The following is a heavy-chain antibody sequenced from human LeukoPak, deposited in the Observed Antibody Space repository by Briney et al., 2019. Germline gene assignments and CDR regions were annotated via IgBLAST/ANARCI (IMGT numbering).Heavy chain of an antibody. V-gene: IGHV1-8*01. D-gene: IGHD2-2*01. CDR2: MNPNSGNT. CDR3: ARKVVVVPAAMSSSDYYYYGMDV. J-gene: IGHJ6*02. Sequence: ASVKDSCKASGYTFTSYDINWVRQATGQGLEWMGWMNPNSGNTGYAQKFQGRVTMTRNTSISTAYMELSSLRSEDTAVYYCARKVVVVPAAMSSSDYYYYGMDVWGQGTTVTVSS. CDR1: GYTFTSYD.